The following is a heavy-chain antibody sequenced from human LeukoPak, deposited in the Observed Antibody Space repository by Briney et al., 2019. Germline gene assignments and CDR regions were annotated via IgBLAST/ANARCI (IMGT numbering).Heavy chain of an antibody. V-gene: IGHV6-1*01. Sequence: SQTLSLTCAISGDSVSSNSAAWNWIRQSPTRGLEWLGRTYYRSKWYNDYAVSVKSRITINPDTSKNQFSLQLNSVTPEDTAVYYCAREQRIHFSWLTGQKRYYFDYWGQGTLVTVSS. D-gene: IGHD3-3*02. CDR3: AREQRIHFSWLTGQKRYYFDY. CDR1: GDSVSSNSAA. J-gene: IGHJ4*02. CDR2: TYYRSKWYN.